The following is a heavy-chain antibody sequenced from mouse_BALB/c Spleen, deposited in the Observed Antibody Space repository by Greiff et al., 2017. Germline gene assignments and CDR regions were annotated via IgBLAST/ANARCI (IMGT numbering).Heavy chain of an antibody. Sequence: QVQLQQPGAELVKPGASVKLSCKASGYTFTSYWMHWVKQRPGQGLEWIGEINPSNGRTNYNEKFKSKATLTVDKSSSTAYMQLSSLTSEDSAVYYCARSDGPYAMDYWGQGTSVTVSS. CDR1: GYTFTSYW. V-gene: IGHV1S81*02. D-gene: IGHD2-3*01. J-gene: IGHJ4*01. CDR3: ARSDGPYAMDY. CDR2: INPSNGRT.